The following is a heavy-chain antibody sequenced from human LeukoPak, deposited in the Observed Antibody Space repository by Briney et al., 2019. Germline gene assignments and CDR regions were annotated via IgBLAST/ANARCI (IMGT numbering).Heavy chain of an antibody. CDR1: GFTFSSYG. CDR3: AKDVSLLAAAGFDY. Sequence: GGSLRLSCAASGFTFSSYGMSWVRQAPGKGLEWVSGISWNSGSIGYADSVKGRFTISRDNAKNSLYLQMNSLRAEDTALYYCAKDVSLLAAAGFDYWGQGTLVTVSS. CDR2: ISWNSGSI. D-gene: IGHD6-13*01. J-gene: IGHJ4*02. V-gene: IGHV3-9*01.